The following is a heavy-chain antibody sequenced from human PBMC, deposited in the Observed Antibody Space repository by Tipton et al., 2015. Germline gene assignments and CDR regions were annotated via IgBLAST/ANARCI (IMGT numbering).Heavy chain of an antibody. V-gene: IGHV3-21*01. CDR2: ISSSSSYI. J-gene: IGHJ4*02. D-gene: IGHD5-12*01. CDR1: GFTFSSYW. CDR3: ARSGGYGWDS. Sequence: GSLRLSCAASGFTFSSYWMSWVRQAPGKGLEWVSSISSSSSYIYYADSVKGRFTFSRDNADNSLYLQMNSLRADDTAVYYCARSGGYGWDSWGQGTLVTVSS.